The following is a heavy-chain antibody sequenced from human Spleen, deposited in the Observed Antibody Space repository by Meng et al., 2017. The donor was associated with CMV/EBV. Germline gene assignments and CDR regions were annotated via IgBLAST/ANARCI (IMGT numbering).Heavy chain of an antibody. V-gene: IGHV1-69*02. CDR1: GGTFSSYT. CDR3: ARTPVRFLEWSNGMDV. CDR2: IIPILGIA. J-gene: IGHJ6*02. D-gene: IGHD3-3*01. Sequence: SVKVSCKASGGTFSSYTISWVRQAPGQGLEWMGRIIPILGIANYAQKFQGRVTITADKSTSTAYMELSSLRSEDTAVYYCARTPVRFLEWSNGMDVWGQGTTVTVSS.